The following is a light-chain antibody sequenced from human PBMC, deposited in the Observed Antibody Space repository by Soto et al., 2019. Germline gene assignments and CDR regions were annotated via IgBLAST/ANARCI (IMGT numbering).Light chain of an antibody. CDR3: CSYTSSSRYV. V-gene: IGLV2-14*01. Sequence: QPVLTQPASVSGSPGQSITISCTGTSSDVGGYKFVSWYQQHPGKAPKFMIYDVSVRPSGVSDRFSGSKSGNTASLTISGLQAEDEADYYCCSYTSSSRYVFGTGTKLTVL. J-gene: IGLJ1*01. CDR1: SSDVGGYKF. CDR2: DVS.